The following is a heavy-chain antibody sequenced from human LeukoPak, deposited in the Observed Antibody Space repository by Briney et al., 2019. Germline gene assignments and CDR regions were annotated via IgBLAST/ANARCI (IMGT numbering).Heavy chain of an antibody. CDR3: GRERTGYSSSWYYFDY. CDR1: GGSISSYY. D-gene: IGHD6-13*01. J-gene: IGHJ4*02. V-gene: IGHV4-59*01. CDR2: IYYSEST. Sequence: SETLSLTCTVSGGSISSYYWSWIRQPPEKGLEWIGYIYYSESTHYNPSLKTRVPITVDTSKNQFSLKLSSVTAADAAVYYCGRERTGYSSSWYYFDYWGQGTLVTVSS.